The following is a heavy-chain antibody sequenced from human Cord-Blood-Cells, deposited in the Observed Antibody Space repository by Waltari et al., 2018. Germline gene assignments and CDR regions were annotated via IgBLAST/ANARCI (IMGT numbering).Heavy chain of an antibody. D-gene: IGHD3-3*01. J-gene: IGHJ6*02. V-gene: IGHV3-74*01. Sequence: EVQLVESGGGLVQPGGSLRLSCAASGFTFSSYWMHWVRQAPGKGLVWVSRINSDGSSTSYADSVKGRFTISRDNAKNTLYLQMNSLRAEDTAVYYCARDRVVAYYDFWSGYYNGYYYGMDVWGQGTTVTVSS. CDR3: ARDRVVAYYDFWSGYYNGYYYGMDV. CDR2: INSDGSST. CDR1: GFTFSSYW.